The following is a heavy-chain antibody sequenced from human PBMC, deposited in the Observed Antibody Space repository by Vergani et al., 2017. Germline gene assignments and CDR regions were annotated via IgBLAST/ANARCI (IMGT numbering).Heavy chain of an antibody. J-gene: IGHJ4*02. CDR3: ARKKYYDSKDYYQVEPFDY. D-gene: IGHD3-22*01. CDR1: GFSFSTYS. Sequence: EVQLQESGGGLVKPGGSLRVSCAASGFSFSTYSINWVRQAPGKGLEWVSSISGRSNYIYYADSLKGRFTISRDNSKHSVYLQMNSLRAEDTAIYYCARKKYYDSKDYYQVEPFDYWGQGTLVTVSS. CDR2: ISGRSNYI. V-gene: IGHV3-21*06.